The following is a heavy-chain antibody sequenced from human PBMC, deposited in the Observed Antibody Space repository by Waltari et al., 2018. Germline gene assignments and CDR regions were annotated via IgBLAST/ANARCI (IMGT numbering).Heavy chain of an antibody. J-gene: IGHJ4*02. D-gene: IGHD4-17*01. CDR2: ISHTGNA. Sequence: QVELLESGPGLVKPSRTLFLTCTVSDDSPNSRAFYWNWIRQPPGQGLEFVGYISHTGNAYSNPSLKGRVTISMDTSKRQFSLKLNSVTAADTAVYYCARGGAAVTRPFDYWGQGTLVTVSS. V-gene: IGHV4-30-4*08. CDR1: DDSPNSRAFY. CDR3: ARGGAAVTRPFDY.